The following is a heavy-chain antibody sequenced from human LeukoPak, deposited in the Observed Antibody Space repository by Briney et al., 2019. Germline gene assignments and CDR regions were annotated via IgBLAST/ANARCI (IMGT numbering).Heavy chain of an antibody. D-gene: IGHD3-3*01. Sequence: KTGGSLRLSCAASGFTFSSYSMNWVRQAPGKGLEWVSSIRSTGNDTYYADSVKGRFTLSRDSAKNSVSLQMNSLSAEDTAVYYCARDSYYDFWSGVYKSYMDVWGEGTTVTVSS. CDR1: GFTFSSYS. J-gene: IGHJ6*03. CDR2: IRSTGNDT. V-gene: IGHV3-21*01. CDR3: ARDSYYDFWSGVYKSYMDV.